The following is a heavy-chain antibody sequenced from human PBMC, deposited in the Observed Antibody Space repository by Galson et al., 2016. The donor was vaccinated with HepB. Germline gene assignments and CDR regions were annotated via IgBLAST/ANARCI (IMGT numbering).Heavy chain of an antibody. CDR1: DFTFSSYA. J-gene: IGHJ5*02. V-gene: IGHV3-23*01. Sequence: SLRLSCEASDFTFSSYAMNWVRQAPGKGLEWVSAINGTGYNTQYAHTVKGRFTISSNNSMNTLYLPMNSLRSEDTAVYYCAKCFWVRGVYPFDPWGQGTLVTVSS. D-gene: IGHD3-10*01. CDR2: INGTGYNT. CDR3: AKCFWVRGVYPFDP.